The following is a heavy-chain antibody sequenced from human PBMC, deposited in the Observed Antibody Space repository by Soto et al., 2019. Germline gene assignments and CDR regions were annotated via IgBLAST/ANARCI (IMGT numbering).Heavy chain of an antibody. Sequence: SQTLSLTCAISGDSVSSNTAAWNWIRSSPSRGLEWLGRTYYRSNWRHDYAVSVKSRITVNPDTSKNHFSLQLNSVTPDDTAVYYCARGVAGSGFDLWGQGTLVTISS. CDR2: TYYRSNWRH. V-gene: IGHV6-1*01. J-gene: IGHJ4*02. D-gene: IGHD6-19*01. CDR1: GDSVSSNTAA. CDR3: ARGVAGSGFDL.